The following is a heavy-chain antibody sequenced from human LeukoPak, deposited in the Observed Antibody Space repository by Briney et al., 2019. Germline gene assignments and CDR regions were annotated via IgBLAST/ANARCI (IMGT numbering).Heavy chain of an antibody. D-gene: IGHD3-10*01. V-gene: IGHV1-69*13. CDR3: ARDHRGFYYGSGNYYYLDV. J-gene: IGHJ6*03. CDR1: GGTYNNYA. CDR2: ILPVFGTS. Sequence: VASVKVSCKASGGTYNNYAITWVRQAPGQGLEWVGGILPVFGTSNYAQRFQCRVTITADESTGTTYMELSSLRSEDTAVYYCARDHRGFYYGSGNYYYLDVWGKGTTVTVSS.